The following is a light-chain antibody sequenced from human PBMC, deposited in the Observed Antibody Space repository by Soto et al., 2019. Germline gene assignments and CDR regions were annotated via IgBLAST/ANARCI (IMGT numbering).Light chain of an antibody. J-gene: IGLJ3*02. CDR3: AASDDSLNGQV. CDR2: TNN. V-gene: IGLV1-47*01. Sequence: QSVLTQPPSASGTPGQRVTISCSGSRSNIGRNYVDWYQHLPGTAPKLLIQTNNERPSGVPDRFSGSKSGTSVSLAISGLRSEDQATYYCAASDDSLNGQVFGGGTKLTVL. CDR1: RSNIGRNY.